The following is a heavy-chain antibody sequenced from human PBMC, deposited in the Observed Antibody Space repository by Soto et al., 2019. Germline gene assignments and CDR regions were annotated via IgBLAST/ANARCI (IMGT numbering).Heavy chain of an antibody. D-gene: IGHD3-10*01. CDR1: GYTFTSYD. CDR3: ARGEGSGSYYTRPLHYYMDV. V-gene: IGHV1-8*01. CDR2: MNPNSGNT. Sequence: GASVKVSCKASGYTFTSYDINWVRQATGQGLEWMGWMNPNSGNTGYAQKFQGRVTMTRNTSISTAYMELSSLRSEDTAVYYCARGEGSGSYYTRPLHYYMDVWGKGTTVTVSS. J-gene: IGHJ6*03.